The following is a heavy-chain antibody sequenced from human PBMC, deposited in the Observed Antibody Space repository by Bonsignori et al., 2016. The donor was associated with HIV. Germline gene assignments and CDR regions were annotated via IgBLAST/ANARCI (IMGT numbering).Heavy chain of an antibody. D-gene: IGHD6-19*01. CDR3: ARHGTNSSGWYYYYYYYGMDV. CDR2: VNHSGST. Sequence: QVQLQQWGAGLLKPSETLSLTCAVYGGSFSGYYWSWIRQPPREGAWSGLGKVNHSGSTNYNPSLKSRVTISVDTSKNQFSLKLSSVTAADTAVYYCARHGTNSSGWYYYYYYYGMDVWGQGP. V-gene: IGHV4-34*01. CDR1: GGSFSGYY. J-gene: IGHJ6*02.